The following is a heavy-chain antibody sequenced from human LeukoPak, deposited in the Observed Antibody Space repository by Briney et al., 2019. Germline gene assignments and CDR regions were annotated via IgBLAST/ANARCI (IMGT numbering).Heavy chain of an antibody. CDR3: ARDGYYSGWYPGGGYLDY. CDR2: LSYDGSNK. D-gene: IGHD6-19*01. J-gene: IGHJ4*02. CDR1: GFTFSSYA. Sequence: PGRSLRLSCAASGFTFSSYAIHWVRQAPGKGLEWVAVLSYDGSNKYYADSVKGRFTISRDNSKDTLYLQMNSLRAEDTAVYYCARDGYYSGWYPGGGYLDYWGQGTLVTVSS. V-gene: IGHV3-30*14.